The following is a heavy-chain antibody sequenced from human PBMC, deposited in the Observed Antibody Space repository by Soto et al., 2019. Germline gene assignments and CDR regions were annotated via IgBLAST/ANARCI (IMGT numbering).Heavy chain of an antibody. CDR1: GFTFRNYW. J-gene: IGHJ5*02. V-gene: IGHV3-74*01. CDR3: VAEPSDLVVVEGDTAGFNH. Sequence: EVQLVESGGGLFPRGGSLRLSCSASGFTFRNYWMHWVRQAPGEGLVWVSRVNSAGSSTIYADSVKGRFTISRDNAQNTPYLQMNSLRPDDTDVYYRVAEPSDLVVVEGDTAGFNHWGQGTLVTVSS. CDR2: VNSAGSST. D-gene: IGHD2-15*01.